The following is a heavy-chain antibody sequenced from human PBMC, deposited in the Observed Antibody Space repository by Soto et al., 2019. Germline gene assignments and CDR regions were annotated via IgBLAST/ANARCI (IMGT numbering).Heavy chain of an antibody. CDR1: GGTFSSYA. J-gene: IGHJ4*02. CDR2: IIPIFGTA. Sequence: QVQLVQSGAEVKKPGSSVKVSCKASGGTFSSYAISWVRQAPGQGLEWMGGIIPIFGTANYAQKFQGRVTITADESTSTAYMELSSLRSEDTAVYYCARVPAAPRRAPSGYSYGVFDYWGQGTLVTVSS. V-gene: IGHV1-69*01. CDR3: ARVPAAPRRAPSGYSYGVFDY. D-gene: IGHD5-18*01.